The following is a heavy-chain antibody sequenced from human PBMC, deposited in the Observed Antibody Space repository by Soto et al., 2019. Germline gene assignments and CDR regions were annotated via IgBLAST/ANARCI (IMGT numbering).Heavy chain of an antibody. CDR3: ARSRLTDYSIDY. J-gene: IGHJ4*02. Sequence: ASVKVSCKPSGYTFTGYYIHWVRQAPGQGLEWMGWINPNSGATNYALKFQGRVTMTRDTSISAAYMELNSLASDDTAVYYCARSRLTDYSIDYWGQGTLVTVSS. D-gene: IGHD4-4*01. V-gene: IGHV1-2*02. CDR1: GYTFTGYY. CDR2: INPNSGAT.